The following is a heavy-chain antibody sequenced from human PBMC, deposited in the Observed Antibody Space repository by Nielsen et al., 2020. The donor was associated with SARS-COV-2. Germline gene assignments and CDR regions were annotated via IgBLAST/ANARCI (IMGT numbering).Heavy chain of an antibody. Sequence: TWIRQPAGKGLEWVGFIRSKAYGGTTEYAASVKGRFTISRDDSKSIAYLQMNSLKTEDTAVYYCTRDDFWSGYYSYWGQGTLVTVSS. J-gene: IGHJ4*02. CDR2: IRSKAYGGTT. CDR3: TRDDFWSGYYSY. D-gene: IGHD3-3*01. V-gene: IGHV3-49*02.